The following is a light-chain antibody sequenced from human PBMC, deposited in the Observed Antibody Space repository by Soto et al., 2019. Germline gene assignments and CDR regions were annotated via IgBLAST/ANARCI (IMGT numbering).Light chain of an antibody. V-gene: IGKV1-27*01. CDR1: QAISHY. Sequence: DVQMTQSPSPLSASVGDRVTIACRASQAISHYLAWYQQKPGKVPELLIYGSSTLQSGVPSLFSGSGSGTDFTLTISSLQPEDVATYYCQKYDSAPFTFGPGTKVDIK. CDR2: GSS. CDR3: QKYDSAPFT. J-gene: IGKJ3*01.